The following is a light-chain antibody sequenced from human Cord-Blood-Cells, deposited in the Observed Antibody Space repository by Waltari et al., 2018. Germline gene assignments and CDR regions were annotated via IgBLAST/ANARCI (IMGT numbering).Light chain of an antibody. V-gene: IGLV2-8*01. J-gene: IGLJ1*01. CDR3: SSYAGSNNYV. CDR2: AVS. CDR1: SSDVGGYNY. Sequence: QSALTQTPSASGSPGQSVTISCTGTSSDVGGYNYVSWYQQHPGKAPKLMIYAVSKRPSGVPDRFSGSKSGNTASLTVSGLQAEDEADYYCSSYAGSNNYVFGTGTNVTVL.